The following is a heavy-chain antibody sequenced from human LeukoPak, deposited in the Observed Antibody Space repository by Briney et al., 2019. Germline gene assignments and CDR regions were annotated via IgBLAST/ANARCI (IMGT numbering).Heavy chain of an antibody. CDR3: ARSTIVVVVAATYSY. V-gene: IGHV1-2*02. CDR2: INPNSGGT. Sequence: GASVKVSCKASGYTFTVNYFHWVRQPPGQGLEWMGWINPNSGGTNYAQKFQGRVTMTRDTSISTAYMELSRLRSDDTAVYYCARSTIVVVVAATYSYWGQGTLVTVSS. CDR1: GYTFTVNY. J-gene: IGHJ4*02. D-gene: IGHD2-15*01.